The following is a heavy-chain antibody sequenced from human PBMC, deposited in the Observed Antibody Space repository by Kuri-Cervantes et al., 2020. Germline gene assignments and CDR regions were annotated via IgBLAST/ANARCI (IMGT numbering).Heavy chain of an antibody. CDR2: IYVSGST. Sequence: SESMSPTYTVSGRSITISSYYWGWIRQPPGKGREWIGRIYVSGSTYYNPYLKSRVTITVDTSKNKFSLKLSTVTAAVTAVYYCARQYDDMLTGNNSDDAFDIWGQGTMVTVSS. CDR3: ARQYDDMLTGNNSDDAFDI. D-gene: IGHD3-9*01. CDR1: GRSITISSYY. J-gene: IGHJ3*02. V-gene: IGHV4-39*01.